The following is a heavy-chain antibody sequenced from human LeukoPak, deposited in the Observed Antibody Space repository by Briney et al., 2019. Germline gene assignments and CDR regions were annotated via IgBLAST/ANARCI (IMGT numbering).Heavy chain of an antibody. CDR3: THRVRYTGSPHY. V-gene: IGHV2-5*02. CDR2: YYWDDDK. D-gene: IGHD3-10*01. Sequence: ESGPTLVKPTQTLTLTCTFSGLSLTTSAVGVGWIRQSPGKTLEWLALYYWDDDKRYSPSLKSRLTITRGPSKNRVVLTMDNLDRGDTGTYYCTHRVRYTGSPHYWGQGTPVTVSS. CDR1: GLSLTTSAVG. J-gene: IGHJ4*02.